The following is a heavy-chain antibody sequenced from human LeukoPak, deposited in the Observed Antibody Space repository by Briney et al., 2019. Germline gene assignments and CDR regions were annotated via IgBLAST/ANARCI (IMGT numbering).Heavy chain of an antibody. CDR2: IYYSGST. J-gene: IGHJ4*02. Sequence: SETLSLTCTVSGGSISSYYWSWIRQPPGKGLEWIGYIYYSGSTNYNPSLKSRVTISVDTSKNQFSLKLSSVTAADTAVYYCARRVRRDGYEAFDYWGQGTLVTVSS. CDR3: ARRVRRDGYEAFDY. CDR1: GGSISSYY. D-gene: IGHD5-24*01. V-gene: IGHV4-59*01.